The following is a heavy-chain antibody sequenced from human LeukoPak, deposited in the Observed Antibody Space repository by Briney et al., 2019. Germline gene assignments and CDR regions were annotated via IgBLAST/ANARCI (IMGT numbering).Heavy chain of an antibody. CDR1: GYTFTSYA. Sequence: ASVKVSCKASGYTFTSYAISWVRQAPGQGLEWMGWIRAYNGHTNYAQNLQGRVTMTTDTSTSTAYMELRSLRSDDTAVYYCVRGANYYYYMDVWGKGTTVTVSS. CDR3: VRGANYYYYMDV. V-gene: IGHV1-18*01. CDR2: IRAYNGHT. J-gene: IGHJ6*03.